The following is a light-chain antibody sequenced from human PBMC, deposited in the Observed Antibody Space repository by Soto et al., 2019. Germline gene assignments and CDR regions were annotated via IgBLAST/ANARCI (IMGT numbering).Light chain of an antibody. J-gene: IGKJ1*01. V-gene: IGKV3-20*01. CDR2: GAS. CDR3: HQYGGPPQT. Sequence: EIVLTQSPGTLSLSPGERATLSCRASQSVSNYLAWYQRKPGQAPRLLIYGASSRATGIPDRFSGSGSGTDFTLTISRLEPEDFAVYYCHQYGGPPQTFGQGTKVEIK. CDR1: QSVSNY.